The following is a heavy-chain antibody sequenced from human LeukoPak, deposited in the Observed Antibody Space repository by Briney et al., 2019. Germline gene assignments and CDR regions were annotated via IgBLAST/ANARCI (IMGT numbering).Heavy chain of an antibody. CDR2: IWYDGSNT. D-gene: IGHD3-3*01. J-gene: IGHJ4*02. CDR1: GFTFSSYG. Sequence: GRSLRLSCAASGFTFSSYGMHWVRQAPGKGLEWVAVIWYDGSNTYYADSVKGRFTISRDNSKDTLFLQLNSLRAEDTAVYYCAKGLPGSGYYYFDYWGQGTLVTVSS. V-gene: IGHV3-33*06. CDR3: AKGLPGSGYYYFDY.